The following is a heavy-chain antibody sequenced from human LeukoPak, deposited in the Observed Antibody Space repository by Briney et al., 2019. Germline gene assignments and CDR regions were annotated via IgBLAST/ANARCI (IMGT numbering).Heavy chain of an antibody. CDR2: INTNGATT. CDR1: GFTFSNYA. CDR3: VIDPYYYDSSSYHRI. J-gene: IGHJ4*02. D-gene: IGHD3-22*01. V-gene: IGHV3-64D*06. Sequence: QPGGSLRLSCGASGFTFSNYAMHWVRQAPGKRLEYVSGINTNGATTYYAASVKGRFTISRDNSKNTLYLQMSSLRAEDTALYYCVIDPYYYDSSSYHRIWGQGTLVTVSS.